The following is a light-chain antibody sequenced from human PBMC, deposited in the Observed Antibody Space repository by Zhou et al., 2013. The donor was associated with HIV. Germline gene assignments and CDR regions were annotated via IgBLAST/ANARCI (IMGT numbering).Light chain of an antibody. CDR3: QQSYSLPRT. CDR1: QTISTY. Sequence: DIQMTQSPSSLSASVGDRVTITCRASQTISTYLNWFQQTEGKAPKLLIFGASSLQSGVPPRFSGSGSGTHFILTITSVQPEDIATYYCQQSYSLPRTFGPGTKVQI. V-gene: IGKV1-39*01. J-gene: IGKJ3*01. CDR2: GAS.